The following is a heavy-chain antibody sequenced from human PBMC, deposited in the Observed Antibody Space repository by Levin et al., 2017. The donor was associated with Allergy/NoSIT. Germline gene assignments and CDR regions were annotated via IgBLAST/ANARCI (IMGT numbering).Heavy chain of an antibody. J-gene: IGHJ5*02. CDR2: INSLSTGI. Sequence: QAGGSLRLSCTSSGFNFNIYSMNWVRQAPGKGLEWISFINSLSTGIYYADSVEGRFTISRDNAKNSLYLQMTDLRDEDTAVYYCARNWDTSQVTGWFDPWGQGTLVTVSS. CDR1: GFNFNIYS. CDR3: ARNWDTSQVTGWFDP. D-gene: IGHD5-18*01. V-gene: IGHV3-48*02.